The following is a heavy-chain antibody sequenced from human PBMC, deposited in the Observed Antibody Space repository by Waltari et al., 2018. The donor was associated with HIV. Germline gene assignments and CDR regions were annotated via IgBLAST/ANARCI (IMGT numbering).Heavy chain of an antibody. J-gene: IGHJ6*02. Sequence: QVQLVQSGAEVKKPGASVKVSCKASGYTFTSYGISWVRQAPGQGLEWMGWISVYNGHTNYAQKRQGRVTMTTDTSTSTAYMGLRSLRSDDTAVYYCARGAAGYYYYVMDVWGQGTTVTVSS. D-gene: IGHD6-13*01. CDR2: ISVYNGHT. V-gene: IGHV1-18*01. CDR1: GYTFTSYG. CDR3: ARGAAGYYYYVMDV.